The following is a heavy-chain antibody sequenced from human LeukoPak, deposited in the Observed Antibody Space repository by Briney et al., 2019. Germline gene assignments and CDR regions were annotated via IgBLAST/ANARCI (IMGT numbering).Heavy chain of an antibody. J-gene: IGHJ5*02. V-gene: IGHV4-34*01. CDR2: IHHSGST. D-gene: IGHD3-22*01. Sequence: PSETLSLTCAVYGGSFSGYYWNWIRQPPGKGLEWIGEIHHSGSTNYNPSLKSRVSISVDTSKNQFSLNLTSVTAADTAVYYCARDLYDSSGYYYYPWGQGTLVTVSS. CDR3: ARDLYDSSGYYYYP. CDR1: GGSFSGYY.